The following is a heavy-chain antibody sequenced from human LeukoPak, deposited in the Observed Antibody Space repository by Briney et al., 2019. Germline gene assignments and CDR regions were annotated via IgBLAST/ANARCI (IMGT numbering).Heavy chain of an antibody. CDR2: INHSGST. J-gene: IGHJ4*02. D-gene: IGHD3-3*01. V-gene: IGHV4-34*01. CDR3: ARVFGFWSGYYRQSYYFDY. CDR1: GGSFSGHY. Sequence: SETLSLTCAVYGGSFSGHYWSWIRQPPGKGLEWIGEINHSGSTNYNPSLKSRVTISVDTSKNQFSLKLSSVTAADTAVYYCARVFGFWSGYYRQSYYFDYWGQGTLVTVSS.